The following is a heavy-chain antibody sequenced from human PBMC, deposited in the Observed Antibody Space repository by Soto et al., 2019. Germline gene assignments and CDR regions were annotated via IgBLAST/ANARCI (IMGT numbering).Heavy chain of an antibody. CDR1: GFTFSTYW. CDR2: IKQDGSEY. CDR3: ARGAFPTWGSYPLDY. J-gene: IGHJ4*02. V-gene: IGHV3-7*04. D-gene: IGHD3-16*02. Sequence: EVQLVESGGGLVQPGGSLRLSCAASGFTFSTYWMTWVRQAPGKGLEWVANIKQDGSEYYYVGSVKGRFTISRVNAKNSLYLQMNSLRAEDTAVYYCARGAFPTWGSYPLDYWGQGTLVTVSS.